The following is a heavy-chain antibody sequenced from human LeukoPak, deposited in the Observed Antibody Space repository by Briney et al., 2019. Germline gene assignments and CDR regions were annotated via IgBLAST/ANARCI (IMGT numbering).Heavy chain of an antibody. D-gene: IGHD6-19*01. CDR1: GASITSYY. V-gene: IGHV4-59*01. CDR3: ATRRIAVAAPFDY. Sequence: PSETLSLTCAVSGASITSYYWSWIRQPPGKGLEWIGYIYYSGSTNYNPSLKSRVTMSVDTSKNEFSLKLSSVTTADTAVYYCATRRIAVAAPFDYWGQGTLATVSS. J-gene: IGHJ4*02. CDR2: IYYSGST.